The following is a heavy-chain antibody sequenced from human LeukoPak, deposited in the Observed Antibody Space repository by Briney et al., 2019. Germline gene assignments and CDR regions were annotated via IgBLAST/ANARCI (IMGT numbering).Heavy chain of an antibody. CDR2: INPNSGGT. D-gene: IGHD6-13*01. Sequence: ASVKVSCKASGYTFTGYYMHWVRQAPGQGLEWMGWINPNSGGTNYAQMFQGRVTMTRDTSISTAYMELSRLRSEDTAVYYCAREQQRNYYYMDVWGKGTTVTVSS. CDR1: GYTFTGYY. J-gene: IGHJ6*03. CDR3: AREQQRNYYYMDV. V-gene: IGHV1-2*02.